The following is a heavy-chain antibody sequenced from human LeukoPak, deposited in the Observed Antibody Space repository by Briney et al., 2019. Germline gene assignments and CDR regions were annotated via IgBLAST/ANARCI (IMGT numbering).Heavy chain of an antibody. CDR3: ARGVEMATIRGPFFDY. Sequence: GGSLRLSCAASGFTFSSYSMNWVRQAPGKGLEWVSYISSSSSTIYYADSVKDRFTISRDNAKNSLYLQMNSLRDEDTAVYYCARGVEMATIRGPFFDYWGQGTLVTVSS. D-gene: IGHD5-24*01. CDR1: GFTFSSYS. J-gene: IGHJ4*02. CDR2: ISSSSSTI. V-gene: IGHV3-48*02.